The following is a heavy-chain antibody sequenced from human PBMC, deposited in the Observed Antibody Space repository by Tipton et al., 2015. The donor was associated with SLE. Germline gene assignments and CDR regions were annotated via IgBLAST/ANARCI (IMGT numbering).Heavy chain of an antibody. Sequence: TLSLTCAVYGGSFSGYYWSWIRQPPGKGLEWIGEINHSGSTNYNPSLKSRVIISVDTSKNHFSLRLSSVTAADSAVYYCARRDSSGSGGAFDIWGQGTMVTVSS. J-gene: IGHJ3*02. CDR3: ARRDSSGSGGAFDI. V-gene: IGHV4-34*01. D-gene: IGHD3-22*01. CDR2: INHSGST. CDR1: GGSFSGYY.